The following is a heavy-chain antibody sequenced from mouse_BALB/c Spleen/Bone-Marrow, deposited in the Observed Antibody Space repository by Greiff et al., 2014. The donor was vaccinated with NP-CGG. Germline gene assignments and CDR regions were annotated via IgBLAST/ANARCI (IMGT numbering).Heavy chain of an antibody. CDR1: GFNIKDTY. CDR3: ARGGNYFYY. J-gene: IGHJ2*01. V-gene: IGHV14-3*02. Sequence: SVTLSCTASGFNIKDTYMHWVKQRPEQGLEWIGRIDPATGNTKYDPKFQGKDTITEDTSSNTAYRQLSSLTSEETAVYYCARGGNYFYYWGQGTTLTVSS. CDR2: IDPATGNT.